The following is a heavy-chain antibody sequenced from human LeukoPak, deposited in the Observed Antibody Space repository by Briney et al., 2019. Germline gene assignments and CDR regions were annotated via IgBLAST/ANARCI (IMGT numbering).Heavy chain of an antibody. CDR3: ALYSSSGGGFDY. V-gene: IGHV4-34*01. CDR1: GGSFSGYY. D-gene: IGHD6-6*01. J-gene: IGHJ4*02. CDR2: INHSGST. Sequence: SETLSLTRAVYGGSFSGYYWSWIRQPPGKGLEWIGEINHSGSTNYNPSLKSRVTISVDTSKNQFSLKLSSVTAADTAVYYCALYSSSGGGFDYWGQGTLVTVSS.